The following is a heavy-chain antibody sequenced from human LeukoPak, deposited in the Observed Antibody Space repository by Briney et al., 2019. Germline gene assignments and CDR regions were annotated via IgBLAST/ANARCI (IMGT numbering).Heavy chain of an antibody. CDR2: ISTYNGNT. CDR3: ARDRSMVRGESGY. Sequence: VTVSCKASGYTFTSHGITWVRQAPGQGLEWMGRISTYNGNTKYAQKLQDRITLTTDASTITTYMELRSLRSDDTAVYYCARDRSMVRGESGYWCQGTLVTVSS. D-gene: IGHD3-10*01. CDR1: GYTFTSHG. V-gene: IGHV1-18*01. J-gene: IGHJ4*02.